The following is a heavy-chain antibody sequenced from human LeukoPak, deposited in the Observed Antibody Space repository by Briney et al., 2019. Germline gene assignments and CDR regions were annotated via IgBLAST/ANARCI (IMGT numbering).Heavy chain of an antibody. CDR2: MNPNSGNT. D-gene: IGHD1-14*01. V-gene: IGHV1-8*01. CDR3: ARGHRAAPFDP. Sequence: GASVKVSCKASGYTFTSYDINWVRQATGQGLEWMGWMNPNSGNTGYAQKFQGRVTMTRNTSVSTAYMELSSLRSEDTAVCYCARGHRAAPFDPWGQGTLVTVSS. J-gene: IGHJ5*02. CDR1: GYTFTSYD.